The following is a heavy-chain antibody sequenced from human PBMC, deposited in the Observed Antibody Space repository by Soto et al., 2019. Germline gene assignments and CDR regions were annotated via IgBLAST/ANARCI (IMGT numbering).Heavy chain of an antibody. V-gene: IGHV3-33*01. J-gene: IGHJ6*02. D-gene: IGHD6-13*01. CDR2: IWYDGSNK. CDR3: ARGRGESSSWTRDIEGYYYGMDV. Sequence: GGSLRLSCAASGFTFSSYGMHWVRQAPGKGLEWVAVIWYDGSNKYYADSVKGRFTISRDNSKNTLYLQMNSLRAEDTAVYYCARGRGESSSWTRDIEGYYYGMDVWGQGTTVTVSS. CDR1: GFTFSSYG.